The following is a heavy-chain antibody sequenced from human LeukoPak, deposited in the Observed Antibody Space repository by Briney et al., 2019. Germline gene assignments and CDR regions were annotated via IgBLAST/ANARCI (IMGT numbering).Heavy chain of an antibody. CDR1: GFTFGSSA. D-gene: IGHD1-26*01. CDR2: ISGSGGST. Sequence: GGSLRLSCAASGFTFGSSAMSWVRQAPGKGLEWVSAISGSGGSTYYADSVKGRCTISRDTSKNTLYLQMNSLRAEDTAVYYCAKGRYSGSYYNWFDPWGQGTLVTVSS. CDR3: AKGRYSGSYYNWFDP. V-gene: IGHV3-23*01. J-gene: IGHJ5*02.